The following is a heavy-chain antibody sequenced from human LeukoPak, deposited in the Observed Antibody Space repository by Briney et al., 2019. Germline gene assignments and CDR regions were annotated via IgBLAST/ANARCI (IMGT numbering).Heavy chain of an antibody. V-gene: IGHV1-46*01. CDR1: GGTFSSYA. CDR3: ARGYCCNSNCFGSFDF. J-gene: IGHJ4*02. CDR2: INPSGSST. D-gene: IGHD2-2*01. Sequence: ASVKVSCKASGGTFSSYAISWVRQAPGQGLEWMGLINPSGSSTSNTQKFQGRVTMTRDTSTSTVYMELSSLRSEDTAMYYCARGYCCNSNCFGSFDFWGQGTLVTVSS.